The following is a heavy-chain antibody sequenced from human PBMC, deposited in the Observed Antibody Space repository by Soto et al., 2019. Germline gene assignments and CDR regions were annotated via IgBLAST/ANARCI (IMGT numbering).Heavy chain of an antibody. Sequence: SETLSLTCGVYGGSFSGYYWSWIRQPPGKGLEWIGEIDHSGSTNYNPSLKGRVSISVDTSKRQFSLKLSFVTAADTAVYYCARRGGGNYPFYFDYWGQGALVTVSS. V-gene: IGHV4-34*01. CDR3: ARRGGGNYPFYFDY. CDR2: IDHSGST. CDR1: GGSFSGYY. J-gene: IGHJ4*02. D-gene: IGHD1-26*01.